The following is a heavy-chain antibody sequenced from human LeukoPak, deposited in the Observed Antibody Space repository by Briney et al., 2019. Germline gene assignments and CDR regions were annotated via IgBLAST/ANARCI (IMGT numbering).Heavy chain of an antibody. CDR2: TYYRSKWYN. CDR1: GDSVSSNSAA. D-gene: IGHD6-13*01. CDR3: ARDRVSSWVGYYYMDV. V-gene: IGHV6-1*01. J-gene: IGHJ6*03. Sequence: SQTLPLTCAISGDSVSSNSAAWNWIRQSPSRSLEWLGRTYYRSKWYNDYAVSVKSRITINPDTSKNQFSLQLNSVTPEDTAVYYCARDRVSSWVGYYYMDVWGKGTTVTVSS.